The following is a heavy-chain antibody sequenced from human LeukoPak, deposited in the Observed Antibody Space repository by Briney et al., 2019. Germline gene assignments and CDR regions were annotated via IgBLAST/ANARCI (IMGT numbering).Heavy chain of an antibody. V-gene: IGHV1-24*01. Sequence: ASVKVSFKVSGHTLNEISMHWVRQAPGKGLEWMGSFDPEDGETMYAENFQGRFTINEDTSRDTAYMELSSLRSEDTAGYFCSTDKGGPETPFHDPFDNWGQETMVT. CDR1: GHTLNEIS. CDR3: STDKGGPETPFHDPFDN. CDR2: FDPEDGET. J-gene: IGHJ3*02. D-gene: IGHD3-16*01.